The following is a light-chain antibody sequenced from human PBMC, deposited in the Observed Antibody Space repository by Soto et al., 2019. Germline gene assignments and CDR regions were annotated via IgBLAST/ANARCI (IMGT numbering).Light chain of an antibody. V-gene: IGKV3-20*01. CDR1: QSVRSSY. Sequence: EVVMTQSPRTLSLSPGERATLSCSARQSVRSSYLAWYQQKPGQAPRLFIYGASSRATGIPDRFSGSGSGTDFTLTISRLEPEDFAVYYCQQYNNWPPWTFGQGTKVDIK. CDR3: QQYNNWPPWT. CDR2: GAS. J-gene: IGKJ1*01.